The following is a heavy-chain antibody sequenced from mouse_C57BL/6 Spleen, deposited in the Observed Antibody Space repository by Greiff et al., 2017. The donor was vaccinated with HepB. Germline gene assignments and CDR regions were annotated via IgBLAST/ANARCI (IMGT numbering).Heavy chain of an antibody. Sequence: VQLVESDAELVKPGASVKISCKVSGYTFTDHTIHWMKQRPEQGLEWIGYIYPRDGSTKYNEKFKGKATLTADKSSSTAYMQLNSLTSEDSAVYFCARVYYGNLYAMDYWGQGTSVTVAS. D-gene: IGHD2-1*01. J-gene: IGHJ4*01. V-gene: IGHV1-78*01. CDR3: ARVYYGNLYAMDY. CDR1: GYTFTDHT. CDR2: IYPRDGST.